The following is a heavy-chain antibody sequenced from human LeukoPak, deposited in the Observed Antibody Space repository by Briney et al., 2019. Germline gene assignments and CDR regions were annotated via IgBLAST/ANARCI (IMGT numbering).Heavy chain of an antibody. Sequence: SETLSLTCAVYGGSFSGYYWSWIRQPPGKGLEWIGEINHSGSTNYNPSLKSRVTISVDTSKNQFSLKLSSVTAADTAVYYCARRPATYYAFWSGYPHNWFDPWGQGTLVTVFS. V-gene: IGHV4-34*01. CDR2: INHSGST. CDR3: ARRPATYYAFWSGYPHNWFDP. J-gene: IGHJ5*02. D-gene: IGHD3-3*01. CDR1: GGSFSGYY.